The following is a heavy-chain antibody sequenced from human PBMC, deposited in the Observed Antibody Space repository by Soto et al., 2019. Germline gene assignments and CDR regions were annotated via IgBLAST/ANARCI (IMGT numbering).Heavy chain of an antibody. CDR2: IWYDGSNT. D-gene: IGHD6-13*01. Sequence: PGGSLRLSCVASGFAFSTYGMNWVRQAPGKGLEWAASIWYDGSNTNYADSVRGRFTISRDNSKNTVHLQMNSLRVEDTAVYYCARGLSAVGYYYYGMDVWGQGTTVTVSS. J-gene: IGHJ6*02. V-gene: IGHV3-33*07. CDR3: ARGLSAVGYYYYGMDV. CDR1: GFAFSTYG.